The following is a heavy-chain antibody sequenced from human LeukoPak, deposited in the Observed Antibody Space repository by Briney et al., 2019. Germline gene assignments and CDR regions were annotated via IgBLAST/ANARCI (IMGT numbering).Heavy chain of an antibody. J-gene: IGHJ5*02. CDR3: ARERYCSSTSCFDP. CDR1: GFTFSSYA. D-gene: IGHD2-2*01. V-gene: IGHV3-64*01. Sequence: GGSLRLSCAASGFTFSSYAMHWVRQAPGKGLEYVSAISSNGGSTYYANSAKGRFTISRDNSKNTLYLQMGSLRAEDMAVYYCARERYCSSTSCFDPWGQGTLVTVSS. CDR2: ISSNGGST.